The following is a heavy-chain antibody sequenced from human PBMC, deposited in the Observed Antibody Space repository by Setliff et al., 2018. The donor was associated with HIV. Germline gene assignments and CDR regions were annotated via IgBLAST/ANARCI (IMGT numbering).Heavy chain of an antibody. Sequence: ASVKVSCKASGYTFTSYGFSWVRQAPGQGLEWMGWISAYNGHTNYAQKLQGRVTMTTDTSTSTAYMELRTLRSDDTAVYYCAKSGYCGSSTCRNFYYYMDVWGKGTTVTV. V-gene: IGHV1-18*01. CDR1: GYTFTSYG. D-gene: IGHD2-2*01. J-gene: IGHJ6*03. CDR3: AKSGYCGSSTCRNFYYYMDV. CDR2: ISAYNGHT.